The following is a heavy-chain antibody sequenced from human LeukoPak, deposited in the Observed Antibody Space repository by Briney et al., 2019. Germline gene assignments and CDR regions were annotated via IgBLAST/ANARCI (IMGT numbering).Heavy chain of an antibody. CDR3: ARDRETYYDILTGYYTLGDAFDI. V-gene: IGHV3-74*01. D-gene: IGHD3-9*01. Sequence: GGSLRLSCAASGFTFSSFWMHWVRQAPGKGLVWVSRINRDGSSTSYADSVKGRFTISRDNAKNTLYLQMNSLRAEDTAVYYCARDRETYYDILTGYYTLGDAFDIWGQGTMVTVSS. CDR2: INRDGSST. J-gene: IGHJ3*02. CDR1: GFTFSSFW.